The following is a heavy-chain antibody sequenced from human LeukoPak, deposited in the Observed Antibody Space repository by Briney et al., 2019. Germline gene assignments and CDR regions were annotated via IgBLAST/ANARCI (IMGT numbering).Heavy chain of an antibody. J-gene: IGHJ6*02. Sequence: ASVKVSCTASGYTFTSYGISWVRQAPGQGLEWMGWISAYNGNTNYAQKLQGRVTMTTDTSTSTAYMELRSLRSDDTAVYYCARDRPNYDILTGYYRYYYGMDVWGQGTTVTVSS. CDR2: ISAYNGNT. CDR1: GYTFTSYG. V-gene: IGHV1-18*01. CDR3: ARDRPNYDILTGYYRYYYGMDV. D-gene: IGHD3-9*01.